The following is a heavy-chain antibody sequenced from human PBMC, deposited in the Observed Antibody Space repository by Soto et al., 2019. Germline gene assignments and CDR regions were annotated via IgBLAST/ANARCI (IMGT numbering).Heavy chain of an antibody. J-gene: IGHJ3*02. CDR1: GFTFSNYN. Sequence: GGSLRLSCAASGFTFSNYNMNWVRQAPGKGLEWVSYITSGSSTIYYADSVKGRFTISRDNAKNSLFLQMNSLRAEDTAVYYCARDSWEYCSSTTCYGSLGAFDIWGQGTMVTVSS. CDR2: ITSGSSTI. V-gene: IGHV3-48*01. D-gene: IGHD2-2*01. CDR3: ARDSWEYCSSTTCYGSLGAFDI.